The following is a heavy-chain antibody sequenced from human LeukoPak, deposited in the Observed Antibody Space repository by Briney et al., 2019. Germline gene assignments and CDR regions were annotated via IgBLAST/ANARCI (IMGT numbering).Heavy chain of an antibody. V-gene: IGHV3-23*01. CDR2: ISSGGGTT. J-gene: IGHJ6*02. Sequence: GGSLRLSCAACAFTFSTYAMNWDRQAPGKGLEWVSSISSGGGTTYYADSVKGRFTISRDNSKNTLYLQMNSLRPEDTAMYYCANAVCTTSSCSGFYGMDVWGQGSTVAVSS. CDR1: AFTFSTYA. D-gene: IGHD2-2*01. CDR3: ANAVCTTSSCSGFYGMDV.